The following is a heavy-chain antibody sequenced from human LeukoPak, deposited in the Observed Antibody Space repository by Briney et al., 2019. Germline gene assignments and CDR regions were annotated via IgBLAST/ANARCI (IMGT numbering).Heavy chain of an antibody. CDR1: GRPSSSYA. CDR3: AVHNDLRDYYYYFYAMDV. D-gene: IGHD3/OR15-3a*01. Sequence: SVKVSCKASGRPSSSYAITWVRQAPGQGLEWMGGIIPIFGRATYAQKFQGRITITADEPTRTAYMELSSLRSEDTAVFYCAVHNDLRDYYYYFYAMDVWGQGTTVTVSS. V-gene: IGHV1-69*13. CDR2: IIPIFGRA. J-gene: IGHJ6*02.